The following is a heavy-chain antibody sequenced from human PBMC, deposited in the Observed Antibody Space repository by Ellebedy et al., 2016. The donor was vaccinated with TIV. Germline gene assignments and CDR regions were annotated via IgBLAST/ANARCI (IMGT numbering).Heavy chain of an antibody. CDR1: GFTFSSDV. Sequence: PGGSLRLSCAASGFTFSSDVMHWVRQAPGKGLEWVAFISYDGRDEFYADSVKGRLTISRDNSKDTLYLQMNCLRAEDTAVYYCARHSGWYLLSRGMDVWGQGTTVTVSS. V-gene: IGHV3-30*03. CDR2: ISYDGRDE. J-gene: IGHJ6*02. CDR3: ARHSGWYLLSRGMDV. D-gene: IGHD6-19*01.